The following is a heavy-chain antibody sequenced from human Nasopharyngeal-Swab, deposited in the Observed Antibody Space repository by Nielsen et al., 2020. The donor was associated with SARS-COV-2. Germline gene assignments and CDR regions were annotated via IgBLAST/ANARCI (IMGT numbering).Heavy chain of an antibody. J-gene: IGHJ6*02. V-gene: IGHV3-21*01. D-gene: IGHD3-3*01. CDR2: ISSSSSYI. Sequence: GGSLRLSCAASGFTFNKYNFNWVRQATGKGLEWVSSISSSSSYIYYADSVKGRFTISRDNAKNSLYLQMNSLRAEDTAVYYCARDGLDYDFWSAYFMDVWGQGTTVTVSS. CDR3: ARDGLDYDFWSAYFMDV. CDR1: GFTFNKYN.